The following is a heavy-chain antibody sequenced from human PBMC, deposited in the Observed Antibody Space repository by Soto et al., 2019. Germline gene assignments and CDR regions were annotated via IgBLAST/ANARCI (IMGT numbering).Heavy chain of an antibody. Sequence: QVQLQESGPGLVKPSETLSLTCTVSGGSISSYYWSWIRQPPGKGLEWIGYIYYSGSTNYNPSLKSRVTISVDTSKNQFSLKLSSVTAADTAVYYCASLQTRGYSYGYLDSWGQGTLVTVSS. CDR2: IYYSGST. J-gene: IGHJ4*02. CDR1: GGSISSYY. D-gene: IGHD5-18*01. V-gene: IGHV4-59*08. CDR3: ASLQTRGYSYGYLDS.